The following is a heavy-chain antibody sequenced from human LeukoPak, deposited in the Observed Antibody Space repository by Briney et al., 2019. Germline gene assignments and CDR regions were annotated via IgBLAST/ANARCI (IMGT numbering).Heavy chain of an antibody. Sequence: PGGSLRLSCAASGFTFSSYAMSWVRQARGKGLEWVSAISGSGGSTYYADSVKGRFTISRDNSKNTLYLQMNSLRAEDTAVYYCAKFSDIVVVPAAKRTQRNDILTGYYRDWGQGTLVTVSS. J-gene: IGHJ4*02. CDR1: GFTFSSYA. CDR3: AKFSDIVVVPAAKRTQRNDILTGYYRD. V-gene: IGHV3-23*01. CDR2: ISGSGGST. D-gene: IGHD2-2*01.